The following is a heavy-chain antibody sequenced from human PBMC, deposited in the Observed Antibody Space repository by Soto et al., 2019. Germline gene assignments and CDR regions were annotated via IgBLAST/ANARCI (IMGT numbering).Heavy chain of an antibody. Sequence: QVQLVQSGAEVKKPGSSVKVSCKASGGTFSRYAISWVRKAPGQGLEWMGGIIHIFGTANYAQKFQGRVTITADESTSTAYRELSSLSSEDTAVYSCARLREASAGAYYFDYWGQGTLVTVS. CDR2: IIHIFGTA. J-gene: IGHJ4*02. CDR1: GGTFSRYA. V-gene: IGHV1-69*01. CDR3: ARLREASAGAYYFDY. D-gene: IGHD6-13*01.